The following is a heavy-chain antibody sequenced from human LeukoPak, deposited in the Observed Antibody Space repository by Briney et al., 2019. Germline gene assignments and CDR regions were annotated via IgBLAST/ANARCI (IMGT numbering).Heavy chain of an antibody. CDR3: ARDLNDYVWGSYREVYWFDP. Sequence: QTGGSLRLSCAASGFTFSSYWMSWVRQAPGKGLEWVANIKQDGSEKYYVDSVKGRFTISRDNAKNSLYLQMNSLRAEDTAVYYCARDLNDYVWGSYREVYWFDPWGQGTLVTVSS. CDR1: GFTFSSYW. J-gene: IGHJ5*02. V-gene: IGHV3-7*01. CDR2: IKQDGSEK. D-gene: IGHD3-16*02.